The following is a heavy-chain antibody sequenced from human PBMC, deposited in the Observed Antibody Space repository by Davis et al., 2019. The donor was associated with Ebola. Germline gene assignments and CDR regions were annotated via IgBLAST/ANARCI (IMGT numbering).Heavy chain of an antibody. J-gene: IGHJ4*02. CDR3: ARDLGGGDFVY. Sequence: ASVKVSCKASGYTFTSYDINWVRQAPGQGLEWMGWISAYNGNTNYAQKLQGRLTMTAETSTRTAYMELRRLTSDDTAMYYCARDLGGGDFVYWGQGSLVTVSS. CDR1: GYTFTSYD. CDR2: ISAYNGNT. D-gene: IGHD2-21*02. V-gene: IGHV1-18*01.